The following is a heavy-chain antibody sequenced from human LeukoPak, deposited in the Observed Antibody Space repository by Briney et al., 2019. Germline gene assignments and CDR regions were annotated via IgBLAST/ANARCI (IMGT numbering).Heavy chain of an antibody. D-gene: IGHD2-21*01. V-gene: IGHV3-30*18. CDR3: AKEFNRGLPDY. CDR2: ISYDGSNE. CDR1: GLTFSTYG. Sequence: GGSLRLSCAASGLTFSTYGMHWVRQAPGKGLEWVAVISYDGSNEYYADSVKGRFTISRDNSKNTLYLQMSSLRAEDTAVYYCAKEFNRGLPDYWGQGTLVTVPS. J-gene: IGHJ4*02.